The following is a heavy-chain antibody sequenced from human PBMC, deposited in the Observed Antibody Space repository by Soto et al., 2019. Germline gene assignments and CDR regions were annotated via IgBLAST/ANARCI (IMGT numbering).Heavy chain of an antibody. J-gene: IGHJ4*02. CDR2: IYSGGST. CDR1: GFTVSSNY. V-gene: IGHV3-53*01. CDR3: ARDLSGSGFDY. Sequence: LRLSCAASGFTVSSNYMSWVRQAPGKGLEWVSVIYSGGSTYYADSVKGRFTISRDNSKNTLYLQMNSLRAEDTAVYYCARDLSGSGFDYWGQGTLVTVSS. D-gene: IGHD6-19*01.